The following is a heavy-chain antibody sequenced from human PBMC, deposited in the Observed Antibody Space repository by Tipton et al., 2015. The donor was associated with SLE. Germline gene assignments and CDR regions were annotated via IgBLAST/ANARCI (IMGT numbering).Heavy chain of an antibody. Sequence: TLSLTCTVSGGSISSYYWSWIRQPPGKGLEWIGDIYYSGSTNYNPSRKSRVTISVDTSKNQFSLKLSSVTAADTAVYYCARGIAAAGSYYYYYYMDVWGKGTTVTVSS. J-gene: IGHJ6*03. CDR1: GGSISSYY. V-gene: IGHV4-59*01. D-gene: IGHD6-13*01. CDR2: IYYSGST. CDR3: ARGIAAAGSYYYYYYMDV.